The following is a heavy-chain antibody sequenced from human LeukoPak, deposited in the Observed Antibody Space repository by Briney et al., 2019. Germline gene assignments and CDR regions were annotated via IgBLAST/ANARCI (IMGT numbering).Heavy chain of an antibody. Sequence: GGSLRLSCAASGFTFSSLWVSWVRQAPGRGPEWVANINQDGGTTYYVASVKGRFTISRDNAKNSLSLQMSSLRAEDTAVYYCTKDRQGPNQYHMDVWGKGTTVTVPS. V-gene: IGHV3-7*01. CDR3: TKDRQGPNQYHMDV. CDR1: GFTFSSLW. CDR2: INQDGGTT. J-gene: IGHJ6*03.